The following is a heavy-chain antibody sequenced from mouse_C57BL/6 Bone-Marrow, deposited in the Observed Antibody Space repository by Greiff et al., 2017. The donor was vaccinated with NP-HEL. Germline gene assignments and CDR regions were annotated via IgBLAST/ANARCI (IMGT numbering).Heavy chain of an antibody. CDR3: VYGWFAY. J-gene: IGHJ3*01. D-gene: IGHD1-1*01. V-gene: IGHV1-7*01. CDR2: INPSSGYT. CDR1: GYTFTRYW. Sequence: VQLQQSGAELAKPGASVKLSCKASGYTFTRYWMHWVKQRPGQGLEWIGYINPSSGYTTYNQKFKDKATLTADKSSSTAYMQLSSLTYEDSAVYYCVYGWFAYWGQVALVAVSA.